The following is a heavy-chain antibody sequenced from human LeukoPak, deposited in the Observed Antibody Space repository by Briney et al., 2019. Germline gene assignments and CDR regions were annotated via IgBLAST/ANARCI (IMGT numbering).Heavy chain of an antibody. CDR2: IKQDGGEK. CDR1: DFICSDYY. V-gene: IGHV3-7*01. CDR3: ARYYDFWSGYPPFDY. D-gene: IGHD3-3*01. J-gene: IGHJ4*02. Sequence: PGGSLRLSCVASDFICSDYYVTWVRQAPGRGLEWVANIKQDGGEKYYVDSVKGRFTISRDNAKNSLFLQMNSLRVEDTAVYYCARYYDFWSGYPPFDYWGQGTLVTVSS.